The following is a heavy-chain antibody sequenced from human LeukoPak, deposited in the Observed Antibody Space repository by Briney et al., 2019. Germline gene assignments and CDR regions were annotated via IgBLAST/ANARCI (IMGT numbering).Heavy chain of an antibody. J-gene: IGHJ6*02. V-gene: IGHV3-NL1*01. CDR3: ASSRIFGNAMDV. CDR2: IHSVGST. D-gene: IGHD3-3*01. CDR1: GFTFSTYT. Sequence: GGSLRLSCAASGFTFSTYTMHWVRQAPGKGLEWVSVIHSVGSTDYADSVKGRFTISRDNPKNRVDLQVNSLRAEDTAVYYCASSRIFGNAMDVWGQGTTVTVSS.